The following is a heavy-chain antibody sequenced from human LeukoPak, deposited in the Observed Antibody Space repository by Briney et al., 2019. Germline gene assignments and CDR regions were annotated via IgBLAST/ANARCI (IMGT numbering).Heavy chain of an antibody. V-gene: IGHV3-21*01. Sequence: GGSLRLSCAASGFTFSSYSMNWVRQAPGKGLEWVSSISSSSYIYYADSVKGRFTISRDNAKNSLYLQMNGLRAEDTAVYYCARGATENFDYWGQGTLITVSS. CDR1: GFTFSSYS. J-gene: IGHJ4*02. CDR2: ISSSSYI. CDR3: ARGATENFDY. D-gene: IGHD2-15*01.